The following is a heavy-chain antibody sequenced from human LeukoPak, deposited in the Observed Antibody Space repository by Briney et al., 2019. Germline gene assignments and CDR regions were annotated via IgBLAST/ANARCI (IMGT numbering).Heavy chain of an antibody. CDR2: ISDSGGTT. CDR1: GFTFSSYW. Sequence: GGSLRLSCAASGFTFSSYWMSWVRQAPGKGLEWVSGISDSGGTTYYADSVKGRFTISRDNSKNTLYLQINSLRAEDMALYYCAKSSDGSTSFDQWGQGTLVTVSS. V-gene: IGHV3-23*01. CDR3: AKSSDGSTSFDQ. D-gene: IGHD2-2*01. J-gene: IGHJ4*02.